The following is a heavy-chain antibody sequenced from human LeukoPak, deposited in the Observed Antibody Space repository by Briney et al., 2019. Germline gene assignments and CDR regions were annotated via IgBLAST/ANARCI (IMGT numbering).Heavy chain of an antibody. V-gene: IGHV3-30*18. J-gene: IGHJ4*02. CDR2: ISYDGNNK. D-gene: IGHD6-19*01. CDR3: AKDRWGAVASFDY. Sequence: PGGSLRLSCAASGFTFSSYGMHWVRQAPGKGLEWVAVISYDGNNKYYADSVKGRFTISRDNSKNMLYLQMNSLGTEDTAVYYCAKDRWGAVASFDYWGQGTLVTVSS. CDR1: GFTFSSYG.